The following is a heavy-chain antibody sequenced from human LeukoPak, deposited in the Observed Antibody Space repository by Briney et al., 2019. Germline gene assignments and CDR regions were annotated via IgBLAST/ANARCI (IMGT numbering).Heavy chain of an antibody. CDR1: GFTFRNAG. J-gene: IGHJ4*02. CDR2: IYYDGSNQ. Sequence: PEGSLRLSCAVSGFTFRNAGMHWVRQAPGKGLEWVAIIYYDGSNQFYADSVKGRFTVSRDNSKNTLFLQMNSLRAEDTAVYYCARDRSLHYFDYWGQGTLVTVSS. D-gene: IGHD5/OR15-5a*01. V-gene: IGHV3-33*01. CDR3: ARDRSLHYFDY.